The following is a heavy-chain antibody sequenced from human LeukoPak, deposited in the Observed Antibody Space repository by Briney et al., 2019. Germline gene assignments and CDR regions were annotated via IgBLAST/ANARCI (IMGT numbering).Heavy chain of an antibody. CDR3: ARGSSGWSD. V-gene: IGHV4-39*07. CDR2: INHSGST. Sequence: SETLSLTCTVSGVSISSSSYYWGWIRQPPGKGLEWIGEINHSGSTNYNPSLKSRVTISVDTSKNQFSLKLSSVTAADTAVYYCARGSSGWSDWGQGTLVTVSS. D-gene: IGHD6-19*01. J-gene: IGHJ4*02. CDR1: GVSISSSSYY.